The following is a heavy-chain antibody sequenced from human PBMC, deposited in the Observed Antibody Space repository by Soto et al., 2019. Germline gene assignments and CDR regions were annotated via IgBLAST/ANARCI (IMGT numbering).Heavy chain of an antibody. D-gene: IGHD3-3*01. V-gene: IGHV3-23*01. CDR1: GFAFSSYA. Sequence: GGSLRLSCAASGFAFSSYAMSWVRQAPGKGLEWVSTMSGVSSSTYYADSVQGRFTISRDNSKNTLYLQINSLRAEDTAVYYCAKDYSPGVVIINYFYMDVWGKGTTVTVSS. CDR2: MSGVSSST. CDR3: AKDYSPGVVIINYFYMDV. J-gene: IGHJ6*03.